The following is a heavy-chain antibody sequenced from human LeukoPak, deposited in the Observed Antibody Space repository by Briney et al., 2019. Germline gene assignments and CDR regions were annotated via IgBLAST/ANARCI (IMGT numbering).Heavy chain of an antibody. CDR2: IIPIFGTA. CDR1: GGTFSSYA. CDR3: ARDIYYDSSGYYGLFDY. J-gene: IGHJ4*02. Sequence: ASVKVSCKASGGTFSSYAISWVRQAPRQGLEWMGGIIPIFGTANYAQKFQGRVTITADESTSTAYMELSSLRSEDTAVYYCARDIYYDSSGYYGLFDYWGQGTLVTVSS. V-gene: IGHV1-69*13. D-gene: IGHD3-22*01.